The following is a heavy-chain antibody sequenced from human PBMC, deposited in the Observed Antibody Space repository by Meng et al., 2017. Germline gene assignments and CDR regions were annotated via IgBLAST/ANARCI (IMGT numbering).Heavy chain of an antibody. Sequence: VQRQGSGPGLLKPSETLSLTCAVYGGSFSGYYWSWIRQPPGKGLEWIGEINHSGSTNYNPSLKSRVTISVDTSKNQFSLKLSSVTAADTAVYYCARGPLVHQYFDYWGQGTLVTVSS. V-gene: IGHV4-34*01. J-gene: IGHJ4*02. CDR1: GGSFSGYY. CDR3: ARGPLVHQYFDY. CDR2: INHSGST. D-gene: IGHD6-13*01.